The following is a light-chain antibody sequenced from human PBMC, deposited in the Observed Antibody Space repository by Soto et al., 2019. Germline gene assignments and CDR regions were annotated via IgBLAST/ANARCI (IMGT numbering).Light chain of an antibody. CDR2: DTS. CDR3: QQYNNWPLT. CDR1: QNVHSD. J-gene: IGKJ4*01. V-gene: IGKV3-15*01. Sequence: EVVMTQSPDTLSVSPGDGATLSCRASQNVHSDLAWYQQKPGQAPRLVIYDTSTRATDIPARFTGGGSGTEFTLTLSCLKSEVFAVCYCQQYNNWPLTFGGGAKVEIK.